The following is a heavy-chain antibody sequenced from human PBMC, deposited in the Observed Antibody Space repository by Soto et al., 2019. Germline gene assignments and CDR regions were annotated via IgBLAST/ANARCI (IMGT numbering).Heavy chain of an antibody. CDR3: SRSSSSWDSTYFDP. V-gene: IGHV1-69*01. D-gene: IGHD6-13*01. CDR2: IIPIFGTA. Sequence: QVQLVQSGAEVKKPGSSVKVSCKASGGTFSSYAISWVRQAPGQGLEWMGGIIPIFGTANYAQKFKGRGTITADESNSTANLELSSLRSEDTAVYNCSRSSSSWDSTYFDPWGQGTLVTVSS. CDR1: GGTFSSYA. J-gene: IGHJ4*02.